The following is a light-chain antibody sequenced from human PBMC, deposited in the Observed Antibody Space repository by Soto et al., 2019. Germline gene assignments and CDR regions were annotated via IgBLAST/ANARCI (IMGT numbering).Light chain of an antibody. CDR1: QSVINNY. Sequence: EIVLTQSPGTLSLSPGERGTLPCRASQSVINNYLAWYQQKPGQAPRLLIYGASSRATGIPGRFSGSGSGTEFTLTISRLAPEDFAVYYCQQYGSSSITFGQGTRLEIK. CDR3: QQYGSSSIT. V-gene: IGKV3-20*01. J-gene: IGKJ5*01. CDR2: GAS.